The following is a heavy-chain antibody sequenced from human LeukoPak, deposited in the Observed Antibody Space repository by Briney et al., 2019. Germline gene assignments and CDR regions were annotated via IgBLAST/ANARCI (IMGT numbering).Heavy chain of an antibody. D-gene: IGHD6-19*01. CDR3: ARDHLVAGRYYYYYYMDV. Sequence: SSVKVSCKASGGTFSSYAISWVRQAPGQGLEWMGRIIPIFGTANYVQKFQGRVTITTDESTSTAYMELSSLRSEDTAVYYCARDHLVAGRYYYYYYMDVWGKGTTVTVSS. V-gene: IGHV1-69*05. CDR2: IIPIFGTA. CDR1: GGTFSSYA. J-gene: IGHJ6*03.